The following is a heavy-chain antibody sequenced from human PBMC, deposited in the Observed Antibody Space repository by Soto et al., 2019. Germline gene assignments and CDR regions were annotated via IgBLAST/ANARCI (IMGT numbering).Heavy chain of an antibody. J-gene: IGHJ3*02. Sequence: SETLSLTCAVYGGSFSGYYWSWIRQPPGKGLEWIGEINHSGSTNYNPSLKSRVTISVDTSKNQFSLKLSSVTAADTAVYYCARGLYYYDSSGDAFDSWGPGTMVTVSS. CDR2: INHSGST. V-gene: IGHV4-34*01. CDR3: ARGLYYYDSSGDAFDS. CDR1: GGSFSGYY. D-gene: IGHD3-22*01.